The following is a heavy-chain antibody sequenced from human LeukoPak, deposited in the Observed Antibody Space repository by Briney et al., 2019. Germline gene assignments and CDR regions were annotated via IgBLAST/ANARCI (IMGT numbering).Heavy chain of an antibody. CDR2: IYTSGDT. CDR3: AGVDFWSAPDGHYFDS. J-gene: IGHJ4*02. V-gene: IGHV4-61*02. CDR1: GASISSNNYY. Sequence: SETLSLTRTVSGASISSNNYYWSWIRQPAGRGQEWIGRIYTSGDTNYNPSLKSRVTISVDTSKNQFSLKLTSVTAADTAVYYCAGVDFWSAPDGHYFDSWGQGTLVTVSS. D-gene: IGHD3-3*01.